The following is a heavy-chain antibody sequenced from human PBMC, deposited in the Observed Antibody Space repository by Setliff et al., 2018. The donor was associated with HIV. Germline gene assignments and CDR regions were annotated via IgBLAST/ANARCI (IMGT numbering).Heavy chain of an antibody. D-gene: IGHD5-12*01. V-gene: IGHV1-24*01. CDR2: FDPEDGEI. J-gene: IGHJ6*03. Sequence: GASVKVSCKVSGYTLTELSRHWVRQTPGKGLEWMGGFDPEDGEIIYVKKFHGRVTITRDTSASTAYMELSSLRSEDTAVYYCARDHQWLLRGSYYYYYYMDVWGKGTTVTVSS. CDR1: GYTLTELS. CDR3: ARDHQWLLRGSYYYYYYMDV.